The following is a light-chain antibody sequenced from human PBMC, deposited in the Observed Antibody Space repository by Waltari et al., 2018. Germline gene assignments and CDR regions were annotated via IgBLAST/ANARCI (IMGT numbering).Light chain of an antibody. CDR2: AAS. Sequence: DIQMTQSPSSLSASIADSVTITYRASQGISNSLAWYQQKPGKAPNLLLYAASRLESGVPSRFSGSGSGTDYTLTINSLQPEDFATYFCQQYYFTSLTFGQGTKVEIK. J-gene: IGKJ1*01. CDR1: QGISNS. V-gene: IGKV1-NL1*01. CDR3: QQYYFTSLT.